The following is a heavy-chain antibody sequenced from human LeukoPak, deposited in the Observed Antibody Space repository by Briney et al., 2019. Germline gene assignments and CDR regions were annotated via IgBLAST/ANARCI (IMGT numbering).Heavy chain of an antibody. Sequence: GGSLRLSCAASGFTFSSYSMNWVRQAPGKGLEWVSYISSSSSTIYYADSVKGRFTISRDNAKNSLYLRMNSLRDEDTAVYYCARSHERITMVRGVHNWFDPWGQGTLVTVSS. CDR3: ARSHERITMVRGVHNWFDP. J-gene: IGHJ5*02. D-gene: IGHD3-10*01. CDR1: GFTFSSYS. V-gene: IGHV3-48*02. CDR2: ISSSSSTI.